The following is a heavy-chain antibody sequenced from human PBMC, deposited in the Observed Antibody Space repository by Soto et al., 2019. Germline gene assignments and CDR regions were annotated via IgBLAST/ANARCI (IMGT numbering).Heavy chain of an antibody. D-gene: IGHD6-19*01. CDR2: IFYSGVT. V-gene: IGHV4-59*01. CDR1: GGSISGYY. CDR3: ARVGSSGWSPDY. Sequence: SETLSLTCTVSGGSISGYYWTWIRQPPGKGLEWIGYIFYSGVTNYNPSLKGRATLSVDTSKNQFSLKLRSVTAADTAVYYCARVGSSGWSPDYWGRGTLVTVSS. J-gene: IGHJ4*02.